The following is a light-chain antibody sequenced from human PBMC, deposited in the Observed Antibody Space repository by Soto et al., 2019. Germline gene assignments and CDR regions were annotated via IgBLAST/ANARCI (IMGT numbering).Light chain of an antibody. CDR1: SSDVGGYNF. V-gene: IGLV2-8*01. CDR3: TSYAGGNNV. CDR2: EVN. J-gene: IGLJ1*01. Sequence: QSALTQPPSASGSPGQSVTISCTGTSSDVGGYNFVSWYQQYPGTVPKLMVYEVNKRPSGVPDRFSGSKSGNTASLTVSGLQADDEADYYCTSYAGGNNVFGTGTKLTVL.